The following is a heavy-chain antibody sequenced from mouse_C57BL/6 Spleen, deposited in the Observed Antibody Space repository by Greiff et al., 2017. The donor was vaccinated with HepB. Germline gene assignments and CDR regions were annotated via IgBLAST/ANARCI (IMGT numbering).Heavy chain of an antibody. V-gene: IGHV1-82*01. D-gene: IGHD2-5*01. CDR2: IYPGDGDT. CDR3: ASLYSNYGYFDY. Sequence: QVQLKESGPELVKPGASVKISCKASGYAFSSSWMNWVKQRPGKGLEWIGRIYPGDGDTNYNGKFKGKATLTADKSSSTAYMQLSSLTSEDSAVYFCASLYSNYGYFDYWGQGTTLTVSS. J-gene: IGHJ2*01. CDR1: GYAFSSSW.